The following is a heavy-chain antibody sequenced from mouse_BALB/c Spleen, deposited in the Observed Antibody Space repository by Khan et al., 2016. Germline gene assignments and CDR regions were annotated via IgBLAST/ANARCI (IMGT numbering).Heavy chain of an antibody. CDR1: GYTFTSFW. J-gene: IGHJ2*01. V-gene: IGHV1-69*02. CDR3: TRGTGYFDY. CDR2: IYPSDSYT. Sequence: VQLQESGAELVRPGASVKLSCKASGYTFTSFWINWVKQRPGQGLEWIGHIYPSDSYTDYNQKFKDRATLTVDQSSNTAYIQLNSPTSEDSAVYYCTRGTGYFDYWGQGTTLTVSS. D-gene: IGHD3-3*01.